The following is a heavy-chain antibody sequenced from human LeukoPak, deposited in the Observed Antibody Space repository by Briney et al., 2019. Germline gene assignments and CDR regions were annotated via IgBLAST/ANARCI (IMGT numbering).Heavy chain of an antibody. V-gene: IGHV5-51*01. CDR3: ARRTYCGGDCYVDY. CDR1: GYSFATYW. CDR2: IYPGDSDT. J-gene: IGHJ4*02. D-gene: IGHD2-21*02. Sequence: GESLRISCKHSGYSFATYWIGWVRQMPGKGLEWMGIIYPGDSDTRYSPSFQGQVTISADKSISTAYLQWSSLKASDTAMYYCARRTYCGGDCYVDYWGQGTPVTVSS.